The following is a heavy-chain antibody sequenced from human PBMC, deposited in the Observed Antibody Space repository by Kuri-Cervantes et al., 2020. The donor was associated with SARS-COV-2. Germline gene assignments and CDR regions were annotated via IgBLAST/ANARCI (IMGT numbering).Heavy chain of an antibody. J-gene: IGHJ4*02. Sequence: GESLKISCVGSGFSFSTYAMSWVRQAPGKGLQWVSSINGGGEETYYADSVKGRFAISRDNSKNTLSLQLNSLRAEDTAVYYRARDKAARYFDYWGQGTLVTVSS. V-gene: IGHV3-23*01. CDR3: ARDKAARYFDY. D-gene: IGHD6-13*01. CDR2: INGGGEET. CDR1: GFSFSTYA.